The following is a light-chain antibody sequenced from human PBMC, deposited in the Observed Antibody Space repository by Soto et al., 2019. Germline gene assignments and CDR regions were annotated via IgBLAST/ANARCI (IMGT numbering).Light chain of an antibody. J-gene: IGLJ2*01. CDR2: EGS. V-gene: IGLV2-23*01. Sequence: QSALTQPASVSGSPGQSITISCTGTSSDVWRYNLVSWYQQHPGKAPKLMIYEGSKRPSGGSNRFSGSKSGNTASLTTSGLHAEDEADYYCCSYAGSSTVVFGGGTQRTVL. CDR3: CSYAGSSTVV. CDR1: SSDVWRYNL.